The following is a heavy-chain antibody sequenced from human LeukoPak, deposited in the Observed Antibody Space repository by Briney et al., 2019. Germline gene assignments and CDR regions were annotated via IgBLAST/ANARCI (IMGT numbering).Heavy chain of an antibody. D-gene: IGHD6-19*01. CDR1: GFTFSSYP. J-gene: IGHJ4*02. Sequence: QTGGSLRLSCAASGFTFSSYPMSWVRQAPGKGLEWVSAISSSGGDTYYADSVKGRFTISRDNSKNTLYLQMNSLRAEDTALYYCATSSGWYPKYFDYWGQGTLVTVSS. CDR3: ATSSGWYPKYFDY. V-gene: IGHV3-23*01. CDR2: ISSSGGDT.